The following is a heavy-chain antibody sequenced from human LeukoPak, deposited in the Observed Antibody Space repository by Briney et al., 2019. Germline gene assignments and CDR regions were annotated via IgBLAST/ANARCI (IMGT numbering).Heavy chain of an antibody. CDR2: MYYDGSS. J-gene: IGHJ4*02. D-gene: IGHD1-26*01. Sequence: ETLSLACTVSGGSINSGTFYWGWIRQPPGKGLEWIGSMYYDGSSYYNPSLKSRVTTSVDTSKNQFSLKLTSVTAADTAVYFCARRSNSGSDDGEDYFDYWGQGTLVTVSS. CDR1: GGSINSGTFY. CDR3: ARRSNSGSDDGEDYFDY. V-gene: IGHV4-39*01.